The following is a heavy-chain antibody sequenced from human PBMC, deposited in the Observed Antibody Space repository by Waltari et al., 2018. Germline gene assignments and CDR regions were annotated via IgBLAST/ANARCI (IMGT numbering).Heavy chain of an antibody. CDR2: VKPDGNDK. V-gene: IGHV3-7*01. Sequence: EVQLVESGGGLVQPGGSLRLSCAASGFPFVSHWMTWVRQSPGKGLEWVANVKPDGNDKYYVDSVKGRFTISRDNAKKSLYLQMNSLRAEDTAVYYCARQGWYFDIWGRGTLVTVSS. CDR3: ARQGWYFDI. CDR1: GFPFVSHW. J-gene: IGHJ2*01.